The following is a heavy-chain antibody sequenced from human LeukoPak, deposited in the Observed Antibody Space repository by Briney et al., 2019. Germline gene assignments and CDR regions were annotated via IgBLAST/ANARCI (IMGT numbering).Heavy chain of an antibody. CDR3: AREVDSSGTD. CDR1: GYTFTFYY. J-gene: IGHJ4*02. CDR2: INPNSGGT. D-gene: IGHD3-22*01. V-gene: IGHV1-2*02. Sequence: ASVKVSCTASGYTFTFYYMHWVRQAPGQGLEWMGWINPNSGGTNYAQKFQGRVTMTRDTSISTAYMELSRLRSDDTPVHYCAREVDSSGTDWGQGTPVTVSS.